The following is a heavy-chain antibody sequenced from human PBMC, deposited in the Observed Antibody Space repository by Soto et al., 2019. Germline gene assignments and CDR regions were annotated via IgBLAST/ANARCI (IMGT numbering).Heavy chain of an antibody. Sequence: QVQLVESGGGVVQPGRSLRLSCAASGFTFSSYGMHWVRQAPGKGLEWVAVISYDGSNNYYADSVKGRFTISRDNSKKTLYLQMNSLRAEDAAVYYCAKETYSGPLDYWGQGTLVTVSS. D-gene: IGHD2-15*01. CDR3: AKETYSGPLDY. J-gene: IGHJ4*02. CDR1: GFTFSSYG. CDR2: ISYDGSNN. V-gene: IGHV3-30*18.